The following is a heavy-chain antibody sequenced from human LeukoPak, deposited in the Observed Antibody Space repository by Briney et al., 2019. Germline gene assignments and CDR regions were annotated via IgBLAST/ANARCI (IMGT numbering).Heavy chain of an antibody. CDR1: GGSLSSSSYY. CDR3: AKGSRGSCSRTYCYPFDY. CDR2: IYYSGST. V-gene: IGHV4-39*07. D-gene: IGHD2-2*01. J-gene: IGHJ4*02. Sequence: PSETLSLTCTVSGGSLSSSSYYWGWIRQPPGGGLEWVGSIYYSGSTYYNPSLKSRVTISVNTSKNQFSLKLSSVTAADTAVYYCAKGSRGSCSRTYCYPFDYWGQGTLVTVSS.